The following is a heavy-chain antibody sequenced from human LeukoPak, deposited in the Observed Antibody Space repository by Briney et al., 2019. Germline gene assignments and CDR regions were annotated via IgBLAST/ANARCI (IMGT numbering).Heavy chain of an antibody. J-gene: IGHJ3*02. CDR2: ISSDSSYI. V-gene: IGHV3-21*01. CDR3: AREGRYDFWSGYSPAAFDI. D-gene: IGHD3-3*01. CDR1: GFTFSSYL. Sequence: GGSLRLSCAASGFTFSSYLMNWVRQAPGKGLEWVSSISSDSSYIYYADSVKGRFTISRDNAKNSLFLQMDSLRADDTALYYCAREGRYDFWSGYSPAAFDIWGQGTMVTVSS.